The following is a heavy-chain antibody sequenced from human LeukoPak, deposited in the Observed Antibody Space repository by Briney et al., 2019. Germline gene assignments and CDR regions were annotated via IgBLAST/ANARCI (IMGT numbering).Heavy chain of an antibody. CDR2: IYYSGST. J-gene: IGHJ4*02. CDR3: ARVAVDTAMIPSIDY. Sequence: ASETLSLTCTVSGGPISSGGYYWSWIRQHPGKGLEWIGYIYYSGSTYYNPSLKSRVTISVDTSKNQFSLKLSSVTAADTAVYYCARVAVDTAMIPSIDYWGQGTLVTVSS. D-gene: IGHD5-18*01. CDR1: GGPISSGGYY. V-gene: IGHV4-31*03.